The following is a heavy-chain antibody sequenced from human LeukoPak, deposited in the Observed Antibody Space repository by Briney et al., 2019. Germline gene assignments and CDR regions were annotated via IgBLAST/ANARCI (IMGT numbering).Heavy chain of an antibody. Sequence: SETLSLTCAAYGGSFSGYYWSWIRQPPGKGLEWIGEINHSGSTNYNPSLKSRVTISVDTSKNQFSLKLSSVTAADTAVYYCARGLLWFGELLYFDYWGQGALVTVSS. J-gene: IGHJ4*02. CDR3: ARGLLWFGELLYFDY. CDR2: INHSGST. D-gene: IGHD3-10*01. V-gene: IGHV4-34*01. CDR1: GGSFSGYY.